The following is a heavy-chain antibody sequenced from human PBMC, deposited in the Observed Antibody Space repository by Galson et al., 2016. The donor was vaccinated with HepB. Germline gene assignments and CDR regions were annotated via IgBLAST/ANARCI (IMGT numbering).Heavy chain of an antibody. Sequence: SLRLSCVASGFIFSVYNMNWARQAPGKGLEWIAWITSSSDTMYYADSVKGRFTISRDNAKNSLYLEMNSLRDEDTALYYCARDDYFRLGYWGQGTLVTVSS. V-gene: IGHV3-48*02. D-gene: IGHD3-16*01. CDR3: ARDDYFRLGY. CDR1: GFIFSVYN. CDR2: ITSSSDTM. J-gene: IGHJ4*02.